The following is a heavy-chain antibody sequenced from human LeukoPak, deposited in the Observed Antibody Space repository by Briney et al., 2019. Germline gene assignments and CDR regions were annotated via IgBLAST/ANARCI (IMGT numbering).Heavy chain of an antibody. CDR1: GGSISSGGYY. Sequence: PSETLSLTCTVSGGSISSGGYYWSWIRQHPGKGLEWIGYIYYSGSTYYNPSLKSRVTISVDTSKNQFSLKLSSVTAADTAVYYCARRSSRYYDYVWGSYRTGSNFDYWGQGTLATVSS. J-gene: IGHJ4*02. CDR3: ARRSSRYYDYVWGSYRTGSNFDY. V-gene: IGHV4-31*03. CDR2: IYYSGST. D-gene: IGHD3-16*02.